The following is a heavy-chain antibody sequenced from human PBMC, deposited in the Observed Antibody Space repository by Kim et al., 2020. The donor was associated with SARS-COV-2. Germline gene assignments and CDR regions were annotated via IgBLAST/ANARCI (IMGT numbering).Heavy chain of an antibody. V-gene: IGHV4-31*03. CDR2: IYYSGST. Sequence: SETLSLTCTVSGGSISSGGYYWSWIRQHPGKGLEWIGYIYYSGSTYYNPSLKSRVTISVDTSKNQFSLKLSSVTAADTAVYYCARGVGGMLAIYYYYYMDVGGKGTTVTVSS. D-gene: IGHD5-18*01. J-gene: IGHJ6*03. CDR1: GGSISSGGYY. CDR3: ARGVGGMLAIYYYYYMDV.